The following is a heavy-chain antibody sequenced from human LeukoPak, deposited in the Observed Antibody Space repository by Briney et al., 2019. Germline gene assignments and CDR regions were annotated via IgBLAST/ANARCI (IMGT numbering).Heavy chain of an antibody. J-gene: IGHJ4*02. Sequence: GGSLSLSCAASGFIFSTYAMTWVRQAPGKEPEWVSSISGGGTTHYADSVRGRFTISRDNSKNTMDLQMSSLRSEDTAVYYCAKGGPEPAWLLTPNWRQGTLVTVSA. CDR2: ISGGGTT. V-gene: IGHV3-23*01. CDR3: AKGGPEPAWLLTPN. CDR1: GFIFSTYA. D-gene: IGHD5-18*01.